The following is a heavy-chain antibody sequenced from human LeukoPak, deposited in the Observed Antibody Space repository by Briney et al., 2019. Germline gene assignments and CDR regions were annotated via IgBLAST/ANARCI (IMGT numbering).Heavy chain of an antibody. J-gene: IGHJ4*02. V-gene: IGHV1-69*05. D-gene: IGHD3-22*01. CDR3: ARSYYDSSGYFDY. Sequence: ASVKVSCKASGGTFSSYAISWVRQAPGQGLEWMGGIIPIFGTANYAQKFQGRVTITTDESTSTAYMELSSLRSEDTAVYYCARSYYDSSGYFDYWGREPWSPSPQ. CDR1: GGTFSSYA. CDR2: IIPIFGTA.